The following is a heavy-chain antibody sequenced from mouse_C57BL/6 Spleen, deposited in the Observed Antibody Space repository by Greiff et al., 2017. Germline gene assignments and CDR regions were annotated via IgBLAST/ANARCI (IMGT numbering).Heavy chain of an antibody. CDR3: ARDKTTVVDYYAMDY. Sequence: EVQVVESGGGLVKPGGSLKLSCAASGFTFSSYAMSWVRQTPEKRLEWVATISDGGSYTYYPDNVKGRFTISRDNAKNNLYLQMSHLKSEDTAMYYCARDKTTVVDYYAMDYWGQGTSVTVSS. D-gene: IGHD1-1*01. V-gene: IGHV5-4*01. CDR1: GFTFSSYA. CDR2: ISDGGSYT. J-gene: IGHJ4*01.